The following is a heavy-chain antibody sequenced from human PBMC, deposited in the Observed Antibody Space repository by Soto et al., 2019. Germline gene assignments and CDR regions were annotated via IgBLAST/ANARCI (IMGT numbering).Heavy chain of an antibody. V-gene: IGHV4-34*01. J-gene: IGHJ6*02. CDR1: GGSFSGYY. D-gene: IGHD3-10*01. CDR3: ARRTGYYGSGSYYNPYYYYGMDV. Sequence: SETLSLTCAVYGGSFSGYYWSWIRQPPGKGLEWIGEINHSGSTNYNPSLKSRVTISVDTSKNQFSLKLSSVTAADTAVYYCARRTGYYGSGSYYNPYYYYGMDVWGQGNTVTVSS. CDR2: INHSGST.